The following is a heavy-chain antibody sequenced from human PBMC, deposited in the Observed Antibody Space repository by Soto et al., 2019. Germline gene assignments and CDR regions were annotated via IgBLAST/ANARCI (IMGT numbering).Heavy chain of an antibody. V-gene: IGHV3-23*01. J-gene: IGHJ4*02. Sequence: EVQLLESGGGLVQPGGSLRLSCAASGFTFSSYAMSWVRQAPGKGLEWVSAISGSGGSTYYADSVKGRFTISRDNSKNTLYLQMNSLRAEDTAVYYCAKGPPGIAAAGRKSFDYWGQGTLVTVSS. CDR2: ISGSGGST. CDR1: GFTFSSYA. CDR3: AKGPPGIAAAGRKSFDY. D-gene: IGHD6-13*01.